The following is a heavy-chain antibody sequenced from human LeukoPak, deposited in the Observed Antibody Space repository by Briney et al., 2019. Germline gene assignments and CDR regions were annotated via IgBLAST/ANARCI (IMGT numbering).Heavy chain of an antibody. J-gene: IGHJ4*02. Sequence: SGTLSLTCAVSGGSISSSNWWSWVRQPPGKGLEWIGEIYHSGSTNYNPSLKSRVTISVDKSKNQFSLKLSSVTAADTAVYYCASAAGWGIAAAGTNFDYWGQGTLVTVSS. CDR2: IYHSGST. V-gene: IGHV4-4*02. CDR3: ASAAGWGIAAAGTNFDY. D-gene: IGHD6-13*01. CDR1: GGSISSSNW.